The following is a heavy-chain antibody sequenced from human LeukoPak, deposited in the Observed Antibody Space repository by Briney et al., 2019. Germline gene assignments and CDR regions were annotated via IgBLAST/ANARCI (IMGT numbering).Heavy chain of an antibody. Sequence: PGGSLRLSCAASGFTFDDCGMSWVRQAPGKGLEWVSGINWNGGSTGYADSVKGRFTISRDNAKNSLYLQMNGLRAEDTALYYCARLVVPAAIRHYFDYWGQGTLVTVSS. D-gene: IGHD2-2*02. CDR3: ARLVVPAAIRHYFDY. V-gene: IGHV3-20*04. J-gene: IGHJ4*02. CDR2: INWNGGST. CDR1: GFTFDDCG.